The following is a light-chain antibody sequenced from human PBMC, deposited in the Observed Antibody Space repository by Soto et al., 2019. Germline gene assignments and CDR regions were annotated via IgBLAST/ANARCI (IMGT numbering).Light chain of an antibody. Sequence: QAVVTQEPSLTVSPGGTVTPTCGSSTGAVTSGHYPYWFQQKPGQAPRTLIYDPSNKHSWPPARFSGSLLGGKAALTLSGAQPEDEAEYYCLLSYSGAWVFGGGTKVTVL. V-gene: IGLV7-46*01. CDR1: TGAVTSGHY. CDR3: LLSYSGAWV. CDR2: DPS. J-gene: IGLJ3*02.